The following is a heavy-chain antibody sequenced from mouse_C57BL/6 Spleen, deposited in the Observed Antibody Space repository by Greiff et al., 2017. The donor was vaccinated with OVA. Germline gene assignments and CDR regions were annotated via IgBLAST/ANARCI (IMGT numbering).Heavy chain of an antibody. CDR2: IYPGDGDT. J-gene: IGHJ4*01. Sequence: VQLQESGAELVKPGASVKISCKASGYAFSSYWMNWVKQRPGKGLEWIGQIYPGDGDTNYNGKFKGKATLTADKSSSTAYMLLSRLTSEDSAVYFCERSVRPITTVVARDYAMDYWGQGTSVTVSS. D-gene: IGHD1-1*01. CDR3: ERSVRPITTVVARDYAMDY. V-gene: IGHV1-80*01. CDR1: GYAFSSYW.